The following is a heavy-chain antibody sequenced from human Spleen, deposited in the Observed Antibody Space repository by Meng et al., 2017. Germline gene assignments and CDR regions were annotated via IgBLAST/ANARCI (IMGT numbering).Heavy chain of an antibody. D-gene: IGHD6-13*01. V-gene: IGHV1-8*01. CDR3: ARDEDISAAGKLFGDY. CDR1: GYTFTSYD. Sequence: ASVKVSCKASGYTFTSYDINWVRQATGQGLEWMGWMNPNSGNTGYAQKLQGRVTMTGDTSISTAYMELSGLRSDDTAMYYCARDEDISAAGKLFGDYWGQGTLVTVSS. J-gene: IGHJ4*02. CDR2: MNPNSGNT.